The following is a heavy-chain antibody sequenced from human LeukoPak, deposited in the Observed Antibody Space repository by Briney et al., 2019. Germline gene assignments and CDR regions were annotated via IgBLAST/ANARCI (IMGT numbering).Heavy chain of an antibody. J-gene: IGHJ4*02. D-gene: IGHD6-19*01. CDR3: VKGGEQWLVVDY. Sequence: GGSLRPSCAASGFTFSSYAMSWVRQAPGKGLERVSSISDNGYNTYYADSVKGRFTVSRDNSKNTLYLHMNSLRAEDTAIYYCVKGGEQWLVVDYWGQGTLVTVSS. CDR2: ISDNGYNT. V-gene: IGHV3-23*01. CDR1: GFTFSSYA.